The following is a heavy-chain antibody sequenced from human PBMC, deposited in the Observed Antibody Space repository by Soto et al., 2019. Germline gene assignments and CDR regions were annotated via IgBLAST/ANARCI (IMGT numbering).Heavy chain of an antibody. V-gene: IGHV3-9*01. CDR2: ISWNSGSI. J-gene: IGHJ3*02. CDR1: GFTFDDYA. CDR3: AKVTSPWRLGDAFDI. D-gene: IGHD2-21*01. Sequence: PGGSLRLSCAASGFTFDDYAMHWVRQAPGKGLEWVSGISWNSGSIGYADSVKGRFTISRDNAKNSLYLQMNSLRAEDTALYYCAKVTSPWRLGDAFDIWGQGTMVTVSS.